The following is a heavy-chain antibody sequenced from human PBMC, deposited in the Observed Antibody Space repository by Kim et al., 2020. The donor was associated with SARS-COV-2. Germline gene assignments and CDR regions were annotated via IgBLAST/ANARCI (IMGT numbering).Heavy chain of an antibody. Sequence: RFTISRDNAKNSLYLQMNSLRAEDTAVYYCARDWGRPDFWSGYYYYGMDVWGQGTTVTVSS. D-gene: IGHD3-3*01. V-gene: IGHV3-48*03. J-gene: IGHJ6*02. CDR3: ARDWGRPDFWSGYYYYGMDV.